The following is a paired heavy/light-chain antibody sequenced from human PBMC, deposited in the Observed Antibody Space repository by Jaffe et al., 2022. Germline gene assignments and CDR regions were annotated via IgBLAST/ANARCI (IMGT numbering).Heavy chain of an antibody. D-gene: IGHD2-2*01. CDR3: ARSFYDFGGVVDY. CDR2: ITSGENK. V-gene: IGHV3-48*01. Sequence: EVQLVDSGGRMVQPGGSLRLSCAASGFTFGAYSMNWVRQAPGKGLEWISYITSGENKDYADSVKGRFTISRDNGKNSLYLQMNSLRVEDTAVYFCARSFYDFGGVVDYWGQGTLVTVSS. CDR1: GFTFGAYS. J-gene: IGHJ4*02.
Light chain of an antibody. V-gene: IGKV1-39*01. Sequence: DIQLTQSPSSLSASVGDRVTLTCRASQSIGIYLNWYQQKPGTAPKVLIFHSSSLQRGVPSRFSGSGSGTDFTLTISSLQREDFATYYCQQSFSAPPWTFGQGTTVEIK. CDR2: HSS. CDR1: QSIGIY. CDR3: QQSFSAPPWT. J-gene: IGKJ1*01.